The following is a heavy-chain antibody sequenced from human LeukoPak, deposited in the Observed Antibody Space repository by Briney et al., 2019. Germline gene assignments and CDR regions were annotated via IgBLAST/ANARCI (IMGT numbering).Heavy chain of an antibody. CDR3: ARDRGGSASHGVVAFNI. CDR1: GFTFSNDW. D-gene: IGHD3-10*01. Sequence: PGGSLRLSCAASGFTFSNDWMNWVRQAPGKGQEWVANIKQDGGEKAYVDSVKGRFTISRDNAKNSLHVQMNSLRAEATAVYYCARDRGGSASHGVVAFNIWGQGTMVTVSS. J-gene: IGHJ3*02. CDR2: IKQDGGEK. V-gene: IGHV3-7*01.